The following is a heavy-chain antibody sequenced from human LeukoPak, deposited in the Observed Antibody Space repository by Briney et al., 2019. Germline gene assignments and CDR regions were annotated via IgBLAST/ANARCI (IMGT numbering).Heavy chain of an antibody. J-gene: IGHJ4*02. CDR2: MKQDGSEE. Sequence: MKQDGSEEYYVDSVKGRFTISRGNAKNSLYLQMNSLRAEDTAVYYCARDKIVGATVLDYWGQGNLVTVSS. V-gene: IGHV3-7*03. D-gene: IGHD1-26*01. CDR3: ARDKIVGATVLDY.